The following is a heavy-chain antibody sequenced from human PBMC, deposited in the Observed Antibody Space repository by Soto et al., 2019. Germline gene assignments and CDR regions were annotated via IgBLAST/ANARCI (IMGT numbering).Heavy chain of an antibody. Sequence: QVQLVQSGAEVRKSGASVNVSCKASGFTFTEYAMHWVRQAPGQRLEGMGWINAGTGDTRYSQTLQGRVTITRDTSASTVYMDLSSLRSEDTAVYYCARDYADISVAGIPRLAHWGQGSLVTVSS. J-gene: IGHJ4*01. D-gene: IGHD6-19*01. CDR1: GFTFTEYA. V-gene: IGHV1-3*01. CDR3: ARDYADISVAGIPRLAH. CDR2: INAGTGDT.